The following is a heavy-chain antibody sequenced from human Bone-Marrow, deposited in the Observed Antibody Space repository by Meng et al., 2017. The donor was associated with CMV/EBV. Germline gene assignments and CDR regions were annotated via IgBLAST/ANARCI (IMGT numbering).Heavy chain of an antibody. Sequence: SLKISCAASGFTFDDYAMHWVRQAPGKGLEWVSGISWNSGSIGYADSVKGRFTISRDNAKNPLYLQMNSLRAEDMALYYCAREAIFGVVIAGAFDIWGQGTRVTGSS. V-gene: IGHV3-9*03. CDR1: GFTFDDYA. D-gene: IGHD3-3*01. CDR3: AREAIFGVVIAGAFDI. CDR2: ISWNSGSI. J-gene: IGHJ3*02.